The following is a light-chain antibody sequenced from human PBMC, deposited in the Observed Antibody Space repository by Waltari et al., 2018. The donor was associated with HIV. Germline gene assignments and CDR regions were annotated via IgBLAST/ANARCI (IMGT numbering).Light chain of an antibody. CDR1: QSVRSNY. CDR2: GAS. Sequence: ENVLTQSPGPLSLSPGERATLSCRASQSVRSNYLAWYQQKPGQAPKLLLYGASSRATDIPDRFSGSGSGTHFTLTITRLEPEDFAVYYCQQYGSAYTFGQGTKLEIK. CDR3: QQYGSAYT. V-gene: IGKV3-20*01. J-gene: IGKJ2*01.